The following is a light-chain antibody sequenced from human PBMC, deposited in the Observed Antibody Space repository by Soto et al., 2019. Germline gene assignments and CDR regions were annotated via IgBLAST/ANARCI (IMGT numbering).Light chain of an antibody. J-gene: IGKJ5*01. CDR1: QSVSSN. Sequence: ETVMTQSPAALSVSPGERATVSCRASQSVSSNVAWYQQTPGQAPRLLIYGASTRAAGIPDRFSGSGSGTEFTLTISSLQSEDFAVYYCQQYNNWPPVTFGQGTRLDIK. V-gene: IGKV3-15*01. CDR2: GAS. CDR3: QQYNNWPPVT.